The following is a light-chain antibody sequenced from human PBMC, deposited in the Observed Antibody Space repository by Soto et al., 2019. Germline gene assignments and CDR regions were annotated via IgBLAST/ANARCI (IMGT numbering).Light chain of an antibody. V-gene: IGLV2-14*03. J-gene: IGLJ2*01. Sequence: QSALTQPASVSGSRGQSITISCTGTSSDIGGYSYVSWYQQHPGQAPKLMIYEVTNRPSGVSNRFSGSKSGNRASLTISGLQTEDEADYYCTSYSSSSTLVVFGGGTKVTVL. CDR3: TSYSSSSTLVV. CDR2: EVT. CDR1: SSDIGGYSY.